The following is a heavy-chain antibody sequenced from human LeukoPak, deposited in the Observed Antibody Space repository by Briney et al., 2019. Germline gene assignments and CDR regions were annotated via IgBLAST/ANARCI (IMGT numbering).Heavy chain of an antibody. CDR2: IYFTGST. CDR3: ARGGYDSSGYYFDY. D-gene: IGHD3-22*01. V-gene: IGHV4-59*01. J-gene: IGHJ4*02. CDR1: GASISNDY. Sequence: SETLSLTRTVSGASISNDYWSWIRQPPGKGLEWIGYIYFTGSTNYSPSLKSRVTISVDTSKNQFSLKLTSVTSADTAVYYCARGGYDSSGYYFDYWGQGTLVTVPS.